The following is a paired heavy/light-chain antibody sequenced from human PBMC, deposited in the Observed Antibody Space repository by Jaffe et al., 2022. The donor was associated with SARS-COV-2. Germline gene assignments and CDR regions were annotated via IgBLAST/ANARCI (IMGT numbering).Heavy chain of an antibody. J-gene: IGHJ4*02. CDR1: GFTFSSYS. Sequence: EVQLVESGGGLVQPGGSLRLSCAASGFTFSSYSMNWVRQAPGKGLEWVSYISSSSSTIYYADSVKGRFTISRDNAKNSLYLQMNSLRAEDTAVYYCARARLHYYDSSGYYPPFFDYWGQGTLVTVSS. CDR3: ARARLHYYDSSGYYPPFFDY. V-gene: IGHV3-48*01. D-gene: IGHD3-22*01. CDR2: ISSSSSTI.
Light chain of an antibody. Sequence: DIQMTQSPSSLSASVGDRVTITCRASQSISSYLNWYQQKPGKAPKLLIYAASSLQSGVPSRFSGSGSGTDFTLTISSLQPEDFATYYCQQSYSTPQYTFGQGTKLEIK. V-gene: IGKV1-39*01. J-gene: IGKJ2*01. CDR3: QQSYSTPQYT. CDR1: QSISSY. CDR2: AAS.